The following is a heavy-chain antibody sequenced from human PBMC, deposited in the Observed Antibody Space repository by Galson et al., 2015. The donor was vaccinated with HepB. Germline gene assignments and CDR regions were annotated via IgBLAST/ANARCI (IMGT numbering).Heavy chain of an antibody. D-gene: IGHD6-25*01. Sequence: SVKVSCKAYGGTFSSYTISWVRQAPGQGPEWMGGIIPMFGTPNYAQKFKGRVTITADESTTTAYMELRSLRSEDTAVYYCARDWAAAGTGWFDPWGQGTLVTVSS. CDR3: ARDWAAAGTGWFDP. CDR2: IIPMFGTP. J-gene: IGHJ5*02. CDR1: GGTFSSYT. V-gene: IGHV1-69*13.